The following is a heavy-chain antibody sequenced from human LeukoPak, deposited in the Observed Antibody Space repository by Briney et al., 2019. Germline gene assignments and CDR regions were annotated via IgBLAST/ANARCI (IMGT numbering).Heavy chain of an antibody. CDR1: GASISSYF. CDR3: ARVIGDNYSRYYFDY. V-gene: IGHV4-4*07. J-gene: IGHJ4*02. Sequence: SETLSLTCTVSGASISSYFWHWIRHPAGKGLEWIGRIYTSGSTNYNPSLKSRVTMSVDTSKNQFSLKLSSVTAADTAVYYCARVIGDNYSRYYFDYWGQGTLVTVSS. D-gene: IGHD4-11*01. CDR2: IYTSGST.